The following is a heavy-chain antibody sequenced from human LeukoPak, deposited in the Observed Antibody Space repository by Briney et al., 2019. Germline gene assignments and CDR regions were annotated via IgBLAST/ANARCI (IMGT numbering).Heavy chain of an antibody. Sequence: PGGSLRLSCAASGFTFSSYGMHWVRQAPGKGLEWAAVIWYDGSNKYYADSVKGRFTISRDNSKNTLYLQMNSLRAEDTAVYYCARDGVGFDYWGQGTLVTVSS. D-gene: IGHD3-3*01. CDR2: IWYDGSNK. V-gene: IGHV3-33*01. CDR1: GFTFSSYG. CDR3: ARDGVGFDY. J-gene: IGHJ4*02.